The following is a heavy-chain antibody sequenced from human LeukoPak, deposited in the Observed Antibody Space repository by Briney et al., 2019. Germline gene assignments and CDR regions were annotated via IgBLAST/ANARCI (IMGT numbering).Heavy chain of an antibody. J-gene: IGHJ4*02. Sequence: ASVTVSCKASGYTFTSYGISWVRQAPGQGLEWMGWISAYNGDTNYAQNFQGRVTMTTDTWTSTAYMELRSLRSDDTAVYYCARDYRARVGRDRDLGGECDNWGQGTLVTVSS. D-gene: IGHD5-24*01. V-gene: IGHV1-18*01. CDR3: ARDYRARVGRDRDLGGECDN. CDR2: ISAYNGDT. CDR1: GYTFTSYG.